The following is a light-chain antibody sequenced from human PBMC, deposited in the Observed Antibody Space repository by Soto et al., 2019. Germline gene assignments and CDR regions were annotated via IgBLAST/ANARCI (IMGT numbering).Light chain of an antibody. J-gene: IGKJ1*01. CDR3: QQRSNWPPVT. CDR2: DAS. V-gene: IGKV3D-20*02. Sequence: EIVLTQSPGTLSWSPGERATLSCRASQSVSSSYLAWYQQKPGQAPRLLIYDASNRATGIPARFSGSGSGTDFTLTISSLEPEDFAVYYCQQRSNWPPVTFGQGTKVDIK. CDR1: QSVSSSY.